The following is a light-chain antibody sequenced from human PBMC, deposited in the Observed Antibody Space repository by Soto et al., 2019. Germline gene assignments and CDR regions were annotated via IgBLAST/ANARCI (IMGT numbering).Light chain of an antibody. CDR2: DAS. CDR1: QSIRRR. J-gene: IGKJ1*01. CDR3: QQYDNWPWT. Sequence: DTQMTQSPSTLSASVGDRATINCGASQSIRRRLAWYQQRPGKAPQVLIYDASSLESGVPSRFSGSGSGTEFTLTISSLQPDDFATYYCQQYDNWPWTFGQGTKVESK. V-gene: IGKV1-5*01.